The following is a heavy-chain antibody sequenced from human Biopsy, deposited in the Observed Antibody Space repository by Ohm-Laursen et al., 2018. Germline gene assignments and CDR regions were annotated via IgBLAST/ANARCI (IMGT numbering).Heavy chain of an antibody. V-gene: IGHV1-69*06. Sequence: ASVKVSCKVIGGTFSASGISWVRLAPGHGLEFVGGIIPIFQTTHYAQSFQGRITIVADKSTSTAYMELSSLRSDDTAIYYCATVRGLVWFGELIAWGQGTLVTVSS. D-gene: IGHD3-10*01. CDR2: IIPIFQTT. J-gene: IGHJ5*02. CDR1: GGTFSASG. CDR3: ATVRGLVWFGELIA.